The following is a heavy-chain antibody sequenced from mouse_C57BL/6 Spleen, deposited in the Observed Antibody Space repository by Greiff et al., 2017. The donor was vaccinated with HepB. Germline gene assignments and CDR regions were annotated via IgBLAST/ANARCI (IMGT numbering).Heavy chain of an antibody. CDR2: IHPNSGNT. D-gene: IGHD1-1*01. V-gene: IGHV1-64*01. CDR1: GYTFTSYW. CDR3: ANEDYCSLDY. Sequence: VQLQQPGPELVKPGASVKLSCKASGYTFTSYWMHWVKQRPGQGLEWIGMIHPNSGNTNYNEKFKSKATLTVNKSSSTAYMQLSSLTSEYSAVYCWANEDYCSLDYWGQGTTLTVSS. J-gene: IGHJ2*01.